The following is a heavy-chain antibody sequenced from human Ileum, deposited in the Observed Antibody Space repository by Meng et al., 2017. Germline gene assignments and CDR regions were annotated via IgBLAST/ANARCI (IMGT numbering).Heavy chain of an antibody. CDR2: IRSKTNNYAT. J-gene: IGHJ4*02. Sequence: ESPKTPRAGPGFAFSGSSMHWVRPTSGRGLEWVGRIRSKTNNYATIYAASVQGRFTISRDDSKNTAYLQMNSLETEDTAIYYCTSQQLVGNAIDYWGQGTLVTVSS. D-gene: IGHD6-13*01. V-gene: IGHV3-73*01. CDR1: GFAFSGSS. CDR3: TSQQLVGNAIDY.